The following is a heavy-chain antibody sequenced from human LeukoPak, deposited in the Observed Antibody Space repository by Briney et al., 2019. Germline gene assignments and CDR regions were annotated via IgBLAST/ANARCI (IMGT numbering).Heavy chain of an antibody. Sequence: PSETLSLTCAVYGGSFSGYYWSWIRQPPGKGLEWIGEINHSGGTNYNPSLKSRVTISVDTSKNQFSLKLSSVTAADTAVYYCARVRRGSYYVYYFDYWGQGTLVTVSS. J-gene: IGHJ4*02. V-gene: IGHV4-34*01. CDR2: INHSGGT. CDR1: GGSFSGYY. D-gene: IGHD1-26*01. CDR3: ARVRRGSYYVYYFDY.